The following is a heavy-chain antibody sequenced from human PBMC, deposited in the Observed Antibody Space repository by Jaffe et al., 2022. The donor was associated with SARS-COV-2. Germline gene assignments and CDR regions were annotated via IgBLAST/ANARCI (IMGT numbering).Heavy chain of an antibody. CDR1: GFIFSDAW. CDR3: ATDHLPQGAVGYFDF. CDR2: INPKSRGETT. J-gene: IGHJ4*02. V-gene: IGHV3-15*01. Sequence: EAQLVESGGGLVKPGGSLRLSCAASGFIFSDAWMSWVRQAPGKGLEWIGRINPKSRGETTDYAAPVKGRFTISRDDSKNTVYLQMNSLQTDDTAMYYCATDHLPQGAVGYFDFWGRGTLVTVSS. D-gene: IGHD6-19*01.